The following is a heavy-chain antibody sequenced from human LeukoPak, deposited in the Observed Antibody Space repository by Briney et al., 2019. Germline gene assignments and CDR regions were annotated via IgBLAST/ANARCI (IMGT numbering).Heavy chain of an antibody. CDR2: ITSGSDYI. CDR1: GFTFRSYT. D-gene: IGHD2/OR15-2a*01. J-gene: IGHJ4*02. CDR3: VRDSSFSNN. V-gene: IGHV3-21*06. Sequence: TGGSLRISCAASGFTFRSYTMNWVRQAPGKGLQRVSSITSGSDYIYYADSVRGRFTISRDNAKNSLYLQMNSLSPEDTAMYYCVRDSSFSNNWGQGTLVTVSS.